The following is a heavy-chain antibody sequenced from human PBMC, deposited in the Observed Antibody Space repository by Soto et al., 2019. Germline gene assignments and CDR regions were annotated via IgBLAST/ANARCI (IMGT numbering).Heavy chain of an antibody. CDR1: GGTFSSYA. Sequence: ASVKVSCKASGGTFSSYAISWVRQAPGQGLEWMGGIIPIFGTANYAQKFQGRVTITADESTSTAYMELSSLRSEDTAVYYCARDFPRAAQYCSGGSCYNWFDPWGQGTRVTVS. J-gene: IGHJ5*02. CDR3: ARDFPRAAQYCSGGSCYNWFDP. V-gene: IGHV1-69*13. D-gene: IGHD2-15*01. CDR2: IIPIFGTA.